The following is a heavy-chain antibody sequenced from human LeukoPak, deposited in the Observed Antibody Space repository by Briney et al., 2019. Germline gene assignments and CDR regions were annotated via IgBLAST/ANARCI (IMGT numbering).Heavy chain of an antibody. CDR1: GGTFISYA. V-gene: IGHV1-69*13. CDR2: IIPIFGTA. Sequence: ASVKVSCKASGGTFISYAISWVRQAPGQGLEWMGGIIPIFGTANYAQKFQGRVTITADESTSTAYMELSSLGSEDTAVYYCARVVGYCSSTSCYPKDADYYYYGMDVWGQGTTVTVSS. D-gene: IGHD2-2*01. CDR3: ARVVGYCSSTSCYPKDADYYYYGMDV. J-gene: IGHJ6*02.